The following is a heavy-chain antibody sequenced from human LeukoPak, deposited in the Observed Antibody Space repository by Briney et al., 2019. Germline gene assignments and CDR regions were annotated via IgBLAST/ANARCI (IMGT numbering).Heavy chain of an antibody. CDR3: AHDLGATTYRVFDP. D-gene: IGHD1-26*01. V-gene: IGHV1-24*01. CDR2: FDPEDGET. Sequence: ASVKVSFKVSGYTLTKLSMHWVRQAPGKGLEWMGGFDPEDGETIYAQRFQGRVTMTEDTSTDTAYMELSSLRSEDTAVYYCAHDLGATTYRVFDPWGQGTLVTVSS. J-gene: IGHJ5*02. CDR1: GYTLTKLS.